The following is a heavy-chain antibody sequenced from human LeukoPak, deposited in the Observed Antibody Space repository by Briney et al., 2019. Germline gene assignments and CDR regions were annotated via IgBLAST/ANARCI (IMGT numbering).Heavy chain of an antibody. V-gene: IGHV3-21*01. CDR2: ISSSSSYI. J-gene: IGHJ3*02. Sequence: PGGSLRLSCAASGFTFSSYSMNWVRQAPGKGLEWVSSISSSSSYIYYADSVKGRFTISRDNAKNSLYLQMNSLRAEDTAVYYCARKMMVRGHDAFDIWGQGTMVTVSS. CDR1: GFTFSSYS. CDR3: ARKMMVRGHDAFDI. D-gene: IGHD3-10*01.